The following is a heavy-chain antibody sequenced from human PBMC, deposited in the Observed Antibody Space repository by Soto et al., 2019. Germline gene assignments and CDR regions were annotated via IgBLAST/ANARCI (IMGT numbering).Heavy chain of an antibody. CDR1: DFNFKSYR. D-gene: IGHD5-12*01. V-gene: IGHV3-21*01. CDR2: ISSTETYL. CDR3: ARAGCSDGCSSYIKAFWY. Sequence: GGSLRLSCATSDFNFKSYRMNWVRQAPGKGLEWISSISSTETYLHYADSVKGRFTISRDNTKNSLYLQIKRVRDDATAIYHCARAGCSDGCSSYIKAFWYWGQGT. J-gene: IGHJ4*02.